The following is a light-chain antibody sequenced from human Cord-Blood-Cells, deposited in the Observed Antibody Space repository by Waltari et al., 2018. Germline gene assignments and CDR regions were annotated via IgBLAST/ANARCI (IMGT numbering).Light chain of an antibody. CDR1: QGISSY. CDR2: AAS. J-gene: IGKJ3*01. CDR3: QQYYSYPLT. Sequence: ITCRASQGISSYLAWYQQKPGKAPKLLIYAASTLQSGVPSRFSGSGSGTDFTLTISCLQSEDFATYYCQQYYSYPLTFGPGTKVDIK. V-gene: IGKV1-8*01.